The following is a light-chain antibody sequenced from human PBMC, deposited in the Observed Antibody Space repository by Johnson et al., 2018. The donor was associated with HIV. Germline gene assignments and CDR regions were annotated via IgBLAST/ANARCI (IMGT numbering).Light chain of an antibody. CDR2: DNN. V-gene: IGLV1-51*01. J-gene: IGLJ1*01. CDR3: GVWDASLGPHYV. CDR1: SSNVGSSF. Sequence: QPVLTQPPSVSASPGQTVTISCSGSSSNVGSSFVSWYRQVPGTAPTLLIYDNNKRPSGIPDRFSGSKSGASATLGITGLQTGDEADYYCGVWDASLGPHYVFGTGTTITVL.